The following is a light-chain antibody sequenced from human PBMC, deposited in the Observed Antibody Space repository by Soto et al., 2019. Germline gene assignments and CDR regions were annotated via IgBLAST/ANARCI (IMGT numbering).Light chain of an antibody. CDR1: QSVLYSSNNKNY. Sequence: DIVMTQSPDSLAVSLGERATINCKSSQSVLYSSNNKNYLAWYQQKPGQPPKLLIYWASTRESGVPDRFSGSGSGTDFPLPISSLQAEDVAVYYCQQYYSTPLFTFGPGTKVDIK. CDR3: QQYYSTPLFT. J-gene: IGKJ3*01. V-gene: IGKV4-1*01. CDR2: WAS.